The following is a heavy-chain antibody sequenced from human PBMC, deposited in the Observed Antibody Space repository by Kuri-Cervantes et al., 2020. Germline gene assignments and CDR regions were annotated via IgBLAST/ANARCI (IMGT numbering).Heavy chain of an antibody. D-gene: IGHD2-21*02. J-gene: IGHJ3*02. CDR1: GFAFTKYW. CDR2: INSDGSIT. Sequence: GGSLRLSCAASGFAFTKYWMHWVRKAPGKGLVWVSRINSDGSITNYADSVKGRFTISRDNAKNTLYLQMNSLRAEDTAVYYCARDIVVVTARGSAFDIWGQGTMVTVSS. V-gene: IGHV3-74*01. CDR3: ARDIVVVTARGSAFDI.